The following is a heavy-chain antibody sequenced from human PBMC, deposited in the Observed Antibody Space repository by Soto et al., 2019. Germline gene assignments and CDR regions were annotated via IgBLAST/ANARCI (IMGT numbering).Heavy chain of an antibody. Sequence: EVQLVESGGGLVMPGGSLRLSCAASGFTFSNAWMNWVRQAPGKGLEWVGRINTKTEGATTDYVAPVKGRFTISRDDSINTLYLQMNSLKTEDTAVDYCITVYHTLVKPAWGQGTLVTVSS. CDR3: ITVYHTLVKPA. V-gene: IGHV3-15*07. CDR2: INTKTEGATT. J-gene: IGHJ5*02. D-gene: IGHD2-2*01. CDR1: GFTFSNAW.